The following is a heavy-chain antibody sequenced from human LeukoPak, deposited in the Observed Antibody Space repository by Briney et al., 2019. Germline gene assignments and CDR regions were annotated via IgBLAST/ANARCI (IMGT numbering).Heavy chain of an antibody. V-gene: IGHV3-23*01. CDR3: AKAPGYCSGGSCYDY. D-gene: IGHD2-15*01. Sequence: GGSLRLSCAASGLTFSSYAMSWVRQAPGKGLEWVSVISGSGGSTNYADSVKGRFSISRDNSKNTVYLQMKSLRADDTAVYYCAKAPGYCSGGSCYDYWGQGTLVTVSS. CDR2: ISGSGGST. CDR1: GLTFSSYA. J-gene: IGHJ4*02.